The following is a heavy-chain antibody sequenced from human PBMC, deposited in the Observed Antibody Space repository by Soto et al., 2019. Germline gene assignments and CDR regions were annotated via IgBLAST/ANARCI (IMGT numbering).Heavy chain of an antibody. CDR3: TRDPPALQQRWKYLDY. J-gene: IGHJ4*02. Sequence: PGGSLRLSCTASGFTFGDYAMSWVRQAPGKGLEWVGFIRSKAYGGTTEYAASVKGRFTISRDDSKSIAYLQMNSLKTEDTAVYYCTRDPPALQQRWKYLDYWGQGTLVTSPQ. V-gene: IGHV3-49*04. D-gene: IGHD6-13*01. CDR2: IRSKAYGGTT. CDR1: GFTFGDYA.